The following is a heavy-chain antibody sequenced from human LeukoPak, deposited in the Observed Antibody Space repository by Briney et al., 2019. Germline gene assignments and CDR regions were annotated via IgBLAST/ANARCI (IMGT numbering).Heavy chain of an antibody. CDR1: GGSISSYY. D-gene: IGHD7-27*01. Sequence: SETLSLTCTVSGGSISSYYWSWIRQPAGKGLEWIGRIYTSGSTNYNPSLKSRVTMSVDTSKDQFSLKLSSVTAADTAVYYCARDLTVGIYYYYMDVWGKGTTVTVSS. CDR2: IYTSGST. J-gene: IGHJ6*03. V-gene: IGHV4-4*07. CDR3: ARDLTVGIYYYYMDV.